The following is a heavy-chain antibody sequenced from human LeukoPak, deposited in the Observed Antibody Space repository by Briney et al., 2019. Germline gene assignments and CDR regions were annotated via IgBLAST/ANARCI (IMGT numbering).Heavy chain of an antibody. J-gene: IGHJ4*02. Sequence: ASVTLSCKASGYTFTSYGISWVRQAPGQGLEWMGWISAYNGNTNYAQKLQGRVTMTTDTSTSTAYMELRSLRSDDTAVYYCARDLLGVTPGYWGQGTLVTVSS. CDR1: GYTFTSYG. CDR2: ISAYNGNT. CDR3: ARDLLGVTPGY. V-gene: IGHV1-18*01. D-gene: IGHD2-21*02.